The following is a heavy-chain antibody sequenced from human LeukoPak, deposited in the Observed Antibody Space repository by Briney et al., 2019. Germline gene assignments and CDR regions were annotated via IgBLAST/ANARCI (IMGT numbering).Heavy chain of an antibody. CDR1: GFTFRSYA. CDR2: ISYDGSNK. J-gene: IGHJ4*02. D-gene: IGHD2-2*01. V-gene: IGHV3-30*09. CDR3: ASCSSTNCY. Sequence: SGGSLRLSCEASGFTFRSYAMHWVRQAPGKGLEWVAVISYDGSNKYYADSVEGRFVISRDDSKNTLYMHLNSLRAEDTAVYYCASCSSTNCYWGQGTLVTVSS.